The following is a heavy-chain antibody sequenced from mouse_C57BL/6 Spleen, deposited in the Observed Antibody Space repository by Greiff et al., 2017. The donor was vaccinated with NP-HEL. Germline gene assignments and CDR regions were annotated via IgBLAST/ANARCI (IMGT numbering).Heavy chain of an antibody. CDR1: GYTFTNYW. Sequence: QVQLQQPGAELVKPGASVKMSCKASGYTFTNYWITWVKQRPGQGLEWIGDIYPGSGSTNYNEKFKSKATLTVDTSSSTAYMQLSSLTSEDSAVYYCAIRSLQEYYYAMDYWGQGTSVTVSS. D-gene: IGHD2-10*01. CDR2: IYPGSGST. J-gene: IGHJ4*01. V-gene: IGHV1-55*01. CDR3: AIRSLQEYYYAMDY.